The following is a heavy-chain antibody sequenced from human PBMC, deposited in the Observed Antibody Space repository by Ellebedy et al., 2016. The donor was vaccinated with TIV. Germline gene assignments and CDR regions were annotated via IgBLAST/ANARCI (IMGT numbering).Heavy chain of an antibody. CDR3: ARVLGGGIAASNWFDP. D-gene: IGHD6-25*01. V-gene: IGHV4-34*01. J-gene: IGHJ5*02. CDR2: INHSGST. Sequence: SETLSLTCAVYGGSFSGYYWSWIRQPPGKGLEWIGEINHSGSTYYNPSLKSRVTISVDRSKNQFSLKLSSVTAADTAVYYCARVLGGGIAASNWFDPWGQGTLVTVSS. CDR1: GGSFSGYY.